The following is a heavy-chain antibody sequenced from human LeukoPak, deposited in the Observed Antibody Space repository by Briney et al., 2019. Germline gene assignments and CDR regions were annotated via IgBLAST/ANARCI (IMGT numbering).Heavy chain of an antibody. CDR2: IHYRGST. V-gene: IGHV4-59*01. Sequence: PSEILSLTCTVSGGSINGYYWNWIRQAPGKGLEWIGYIHYRGSTNYNPSLKSRVTISVDMSENQFSLKLNSVTAADTAVYYCAAEFDNEQWLDWDYWGRGTLVTVSS. J-gene: IGHJ4*02. CDR3: AAEFDNEQWLDWDY. D-gene: IGHD6-19*01. CDR1: GGSINGYY.